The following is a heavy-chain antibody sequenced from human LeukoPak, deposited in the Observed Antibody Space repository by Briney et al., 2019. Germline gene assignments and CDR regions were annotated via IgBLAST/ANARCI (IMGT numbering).Heavy chain of an antibody. V-gene: IGHV1-2*02. Sequence: GASVKVSCKTFGYTFSDFYIHWVRQAPGQGLEWMGWINPKTGGTTYAQKFQGRVTMTRDMSITTAYMDLSRLTSDDTAVYYCTRAFEYGWFDPWGQGTLVIVSS. CDR2: INPKTGGT. D-gene: IGHD4-17*01. J-gene: IGHJ5*02. CDR1: GYTFSDFY. CDR3: TRAFEYGWFDP.